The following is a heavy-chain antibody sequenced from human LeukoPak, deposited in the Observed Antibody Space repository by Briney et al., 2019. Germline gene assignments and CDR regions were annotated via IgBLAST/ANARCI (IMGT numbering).Heavy chain of an antibody. D-gene: IGHD3-3*01. CDR2: IRYDGSNK. CDR1: GFTFSSYG. V-gene: IGHV3-30*02. CDR3: AKDHYDFWSGYQTRTYYYYYMDV. J-gene: IGHJ6*03. Sequence: GGSLRLSYAASGFTFSSYGMHWVRQAPGKGLEWVAFIRYDGSNKYYADSVKGRFTISRDNSKNTLYLQMNSLRAEDTAVYYCAKDHYDFWSGYQTRTYYYYYMDVWGKGTTVTVSS.